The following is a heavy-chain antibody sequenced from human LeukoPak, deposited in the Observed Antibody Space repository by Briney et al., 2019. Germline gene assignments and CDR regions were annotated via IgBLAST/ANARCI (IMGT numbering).Heavy chain of an antibody. CDR2: GDYSGGT. D-gene: IGHD6-19*01. J-gene: IGHJ4*02. CDR1: GDSFTSVTDY. Sequence: SETLSLTCTVSGDSFTSVTDYWAWIRQPPGKGLEWIASGDYSGGTYYNPSLESRVAISADMSKNQISLKLTSVTGADTAVYYCAGERGEEYSSGWYKTNYFYNWGQGIRVSVSS. V-gene: IGHV4-39*07. CDR3: AGERGEEYSSGWYKTNYFYN.